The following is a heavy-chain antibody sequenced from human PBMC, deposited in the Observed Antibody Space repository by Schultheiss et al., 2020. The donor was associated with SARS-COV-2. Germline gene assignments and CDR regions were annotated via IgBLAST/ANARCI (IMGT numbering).Heavy chain of an antibody. D-gene: IGHD2-8*01. Sequence: SETLSLTCTVSGGSISSYYWSWIRQPPGKGLEWIGEINHSGSTNYNPSLKSRVTISVDTSKNQFSLKLSSVTAADTAVYYCARALYCTNGVCPGDYFDYWGQGTLVTVSS. CDR1: GGSISSYY. CDR2: INHSGST. V-gene: IGHV4-34*01. CDR3: ARALYCTNGVCPGDYFDY. J-gene: IGHJ4*02.